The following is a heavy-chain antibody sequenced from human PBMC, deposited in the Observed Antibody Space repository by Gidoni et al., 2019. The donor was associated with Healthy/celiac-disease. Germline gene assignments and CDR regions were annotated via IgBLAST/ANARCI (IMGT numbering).Heavy chain of an antibody. CDR1: GFTFSSYA. CDR3: AKDPTVTTYLRWYFDL. Sequence: EVQLLESGGGLVQPGGSLRLSCAASGFTFSSYAMSWVRQAPGKGLEWVSAISGSGGSTYYADSVKGRFTISRDNSKNTLYLQMNSLRAEDTAVYYCAKDPTVTTYLRWYFDLWGRGTLVTVSS. J-gene: IGHJ2*01. V-gene: IGHV3-23*01. D-gene: IGHD4-17*01. CDR2: ISGSGGST.